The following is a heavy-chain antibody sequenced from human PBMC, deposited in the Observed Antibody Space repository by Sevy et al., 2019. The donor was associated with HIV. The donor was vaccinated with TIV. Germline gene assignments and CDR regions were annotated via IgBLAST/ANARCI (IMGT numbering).Heavy chain of an antibody. V-gene: IGHV3-7*03. Sequence: GSLRLSCVASGFNFRNFWMSRVRQAPGKGLECVADIKQDGSEAYYVDSVKGRFTISRDNAKNSLYLQMNSLRDEDTAMYFCVRDKEVGASILDAWGQGTPVTVSS. J-gene: IGHJ5*02. CDR3: VRDKEVGASILDA. CDR2: IKQDGSEA. CDR1: GFNFRNFW. D-gene: IGHD1-26*01.